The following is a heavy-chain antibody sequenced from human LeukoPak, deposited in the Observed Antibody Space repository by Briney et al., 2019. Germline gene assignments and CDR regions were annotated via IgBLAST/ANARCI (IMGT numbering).Heavy chain of an antibody. J-gene: IGHJ4*02. V-gene: IGHV4-39*07. CDR1: GGSISSSSYY. CDR2: IYYSRSTT. D-gene: IGHD3-22*01. Sequence: SETLSLTCTVSGGSISSSSYYWGWIRRPQGEGLEWIGSIYYSRSTTYYNPSLKSRVSISVDTSKNQLSLKLSSVTAADTAVYYCARVTGYMIEDYFDYWGQGTLVTVSS. CDR3: ARVTGYMIEDYFDY.